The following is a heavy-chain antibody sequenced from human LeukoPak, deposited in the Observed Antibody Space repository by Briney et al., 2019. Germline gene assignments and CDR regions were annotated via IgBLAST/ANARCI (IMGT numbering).Heavy chain of an antibody. Sequence: GGSLRLSCAASGFTFSNYGMRWDRQAPGKGPEWVAHINSADNVEYYTDSVRGRFTMSRDNAKDLLYLQMNSLRDEDTAVYYCARDTVNGPFVISLDLWGQGVLVTVSS. CDR1: GFTFSNYG. J-gene: IGHJ4*02. D-gene: IGHD2-8*01. CDR3: ARDTVNGPFVISLDL. CDR2: INSADNVE. V-gene: IGHV3-21*06.